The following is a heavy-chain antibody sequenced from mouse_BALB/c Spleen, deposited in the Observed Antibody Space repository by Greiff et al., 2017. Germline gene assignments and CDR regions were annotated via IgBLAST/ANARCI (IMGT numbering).Heavy chain of an antibody. V-gene: IGHV5-4*02. J-gene: IGHJ4*01. CDR3: ARGGGNYVYAMDY. CDR1: GFTFSDYY. D-gene: IGHD2-1*01. Sequence: EVKLVESGGGLVKPGGSLKLSCAASGFTFSDYYMYWVRQTPEKRLEWVATISDGGSYTYYPDSVKGRFTISRDNAKNNLYLQMSSLKSEDTAMYYCARGGGNYVYAMDYWGQGTSVTVSS. CDR2: ISDGGSYT.